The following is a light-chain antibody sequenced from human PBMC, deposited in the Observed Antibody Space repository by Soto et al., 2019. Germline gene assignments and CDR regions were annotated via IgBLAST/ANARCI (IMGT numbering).Light chain of an antibody. J-gene: IGKJ4*01. Sequence: DIQMTQSPSSLSASVGDRVTITCQASQDINTYLVWFQQKPGKAPKLLIYDASNLETGVPSRFSGVGSATNFTFTISSLQPEDTATYYCQQYDTLPLTFGVGTKAEIK. V-gene: IGKV1-33*01. CDR3: QQYDTLPLT. CDR1: QDINTY. CDR2: DAS.